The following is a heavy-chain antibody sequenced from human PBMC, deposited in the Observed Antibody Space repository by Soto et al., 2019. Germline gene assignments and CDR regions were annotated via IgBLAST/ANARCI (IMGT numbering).Heavy chain of an antibody. Sequence: EVQLVESGGGLVKPGGSLRLSCAASGFTLRTYTMNWVRQAPGKGLEWVSSISISSSDRYYADSVRGRFTISRDNAKNALYLQMNSLRADDTAVYFCVRGMNPLFGGQGILVTVSS. V-gene: IGHV3-21*06. J-gene: IGHJ4*01. CDR1: GFTLRTYT. CDR2: ISISSSDR. CDR3: VRGMNPLF.